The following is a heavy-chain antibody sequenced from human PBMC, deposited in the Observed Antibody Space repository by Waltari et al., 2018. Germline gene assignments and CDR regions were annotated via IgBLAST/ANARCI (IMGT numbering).Heavy chain of an antibody. D-gene: IGHD3-10*01. CDR2: FNDDGTRT. CDR3: ARAGYLGAFDI. Sequence: EVQLVESGGGLVQPGGSLRLSCTGSGFTFSTSWIHWVRQAPGKGLVWVSRFNDDGTRTIYADSVKGRFTISKDNARNTVYLQMNGLGAEDTALYYCARAGYLGAFDIWGQGTMVIVSS. J-gene: IGHJ3*02. V-gene: IGHV3-74*01. CDR1: GFTFSTSW.